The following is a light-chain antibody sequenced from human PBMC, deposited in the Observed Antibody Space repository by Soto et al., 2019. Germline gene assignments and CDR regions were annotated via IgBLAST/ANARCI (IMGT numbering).Light chain of an antibody. Sequence: EIVLTQSPGTPSLSPGERATLSCRARQSVSRYLAWNQQKPGQAPRLLIYYISTRATGIPARFSGSGSGTEFTLTISSLQAEEFAVYYCQQYNNWPITFGQGTRLEIK. CDR3: QQYNNWPIT. V-gene: IGKV3D-15*01. CDR1: QSVSRY. J-gene: IGKJ5*01. CDR2: YIS.